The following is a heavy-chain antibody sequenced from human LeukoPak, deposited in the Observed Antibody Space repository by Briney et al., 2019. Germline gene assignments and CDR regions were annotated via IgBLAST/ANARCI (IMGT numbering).Heavy chain of an antibody. J-gene: IGHJ6*04. CDR3: ATRYCSIAACRASSYKCMDD. D-gene: IGHD2-2*01. Sequence: QPGGSLRLSCAASGFTFSSCAMHWVRQAPGKGLEWVAVISYDGSNKYYADSVKGRFTISRDNSKNTLYLQMNSLRAEDTAVYYCATRYCSIAACRASSYKCMDDWGKGTTVTVSS. V-gene: IGHV3-30-3*01. CDR2: ISYDGSNK. CDR1: GFTFSSCA.